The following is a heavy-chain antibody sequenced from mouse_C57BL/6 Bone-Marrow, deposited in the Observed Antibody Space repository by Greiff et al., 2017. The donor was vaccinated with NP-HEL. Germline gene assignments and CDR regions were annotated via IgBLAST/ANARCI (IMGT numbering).Heavy chain of an antibody. J-gene: IGHJ4*01. V-gene: IGHV5-17*01. CDR3: ARIDGYSYYYAMDY. CDR2: ISSGSSTI. CDR1: GFTFSDYG. Sequence: EVKVVESGGGLVKPGGSLKLSCAASGFTFSDYGMHWVRQAPEKGLEWVAYISSGSSTIYYADTVKGRFTISRDNAKNTLFLQMTSLRSEDTAMYYCARIDGYSYYYAMDYWGQGTSVTVSS. D-gene: IGHD2-3*01.